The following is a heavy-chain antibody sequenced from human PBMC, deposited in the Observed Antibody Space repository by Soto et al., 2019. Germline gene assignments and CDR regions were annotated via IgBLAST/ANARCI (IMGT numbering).Heavy chain of an antibody. Sequence: LSFSDSGFTFRSYAMHWVRQAPGKGLEYVSAISSNGGSTYYADSVKGRFTISRDNSKNTLYLQMSSLRAEDTAVYYCVKDYMGSDYGHDAFDIWGQGTMVTVSS. CDR1: GFTFRSYA. J-gene: IGHJ3*02. D-gene: IGHD4-17*01. CDR3: VKDYMGSDYGHDAFDI. CDR2: ISSNGGST. V-gene: IGHV3-64D*06.